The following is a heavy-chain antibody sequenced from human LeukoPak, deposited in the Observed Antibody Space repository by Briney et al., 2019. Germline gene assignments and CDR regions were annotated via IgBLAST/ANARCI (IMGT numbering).Heavy chain of an antibody. D-gene: IGHD1-14*01. CDR2: IRFDATNK. CDR1: GFIFSGSS. CDR3: AKEQYPGYFDF. J-gene: IGHJ4*02. Sequence: LPGGSLRLSCAASGFIFSGSSMHWVRQAPGKGLEWVCFIRFDATNKYYADSVKGRFTISRDNSNNTLYLQLNNVRTEDTATYFCAKEQYPGYFDFWGQGTLVTVSA. V-gene: IGHV3-30*02.